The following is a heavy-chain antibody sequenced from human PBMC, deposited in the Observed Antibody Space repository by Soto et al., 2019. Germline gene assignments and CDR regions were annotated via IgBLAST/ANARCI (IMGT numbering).Heavy chain of an antibody. J-gene: IGHJ4*02. Sequence: EVQLVESGGGLVQPGGSLRLSFAASGFSFSTWMHCVRQAPGKGLVWVSRINSDGSSITYADSVKGRFIISRDNAKNTLYLQMNSLTAEDTAVYYCTRGASGYGNFDYWGQGVLVTVSS. CDR3: TRGASGYGNFDY. CDR1: GFSFSTW. V-gene: IGHV3-74*01. D-gene: IGHD5-12*01. CDR2: INSDGSSI.